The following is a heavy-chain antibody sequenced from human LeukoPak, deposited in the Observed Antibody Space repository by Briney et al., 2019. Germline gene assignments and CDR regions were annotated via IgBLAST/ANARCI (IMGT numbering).Heavy chain of an antibody. CDR2: MNPNSGNT. CDR1: GYTFTSYD. D-gene: IGHD2-2*01. V-gene: IGHV1-8*03. Sequence: ASVKVSCKASGYTFTSYDINWVRQATGQGLEWMGWMNPNSGNTGYAQKFQGRVTITRNTSISTAYMELSSLRSEDTAVYYCARRKKEDIVVVPAATDYYYYMDVWGKGTTVTVSS. J-gene: IGHJ6*03. CDR3: ARRKKEDIVVVPAATDYYYYMDV.